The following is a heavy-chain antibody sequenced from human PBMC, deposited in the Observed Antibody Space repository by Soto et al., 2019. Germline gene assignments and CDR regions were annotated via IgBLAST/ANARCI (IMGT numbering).Heavy chain of an antibody. V-gene: IGHV4-59*01. CDR2: IYYSGST. CDR1: GGSISSYY. J-gene: IGHJ4*02. D-gene: IGHD6-13*01. Sequence: PSETLSLTCTVSGGSISSYYWSWIRQPPGKGLEWIGYIYYSGSTNYNPSLKSRVTISVDTSKNQFSLKLSSVTAADTAVYYCARCIAAAGTYDYWGQGTLVTVYS. CDR3: ARCIAAAGTYDY.